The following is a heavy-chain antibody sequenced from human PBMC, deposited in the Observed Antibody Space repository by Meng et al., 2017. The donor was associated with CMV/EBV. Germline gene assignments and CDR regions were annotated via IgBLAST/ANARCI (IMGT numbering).Heavy chain of an antibody. CDR3: AKDTIFGVDLNYYGMDV. V-gene: IGHV3-30*02. CDR2: IRYDGSNE. CDR1: GFTFSSYG. J-gene: IGHJ6*02. D-gene: IGHD3-3*01. Sequence: GGSLRLSCAASGFTFSSYGMHWVRQAPGKGLEWVAFIRYDGSNEYYADSVKGRFTISRDNSKNTLYLQMNSLRAEDTAVYYCAKDTIFGVDLNYYGMDVWGQGTTVTVSS.